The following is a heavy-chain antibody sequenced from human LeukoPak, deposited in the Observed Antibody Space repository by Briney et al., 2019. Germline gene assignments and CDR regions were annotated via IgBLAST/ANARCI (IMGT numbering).Heavy chain of an antibody. D-gene: IGHD4-23*01. CDR2: ISGNGGGT. CDR3: AKSASPDYGGWFDP. Sequence: GGSLRLSCAASGLTFSSYAMSWVRQAPGKGLEWVSGISGNGGGTYYADSVKGRFTISRDNSKNTLYLQMNSLRAEDTAVYYCAKSASPDYGGWFDPWGQGTLVTVSS. CDR1: GLTFSSYA. J-gene: IGHJ5*02. V-gene: IGHV3-23*01.